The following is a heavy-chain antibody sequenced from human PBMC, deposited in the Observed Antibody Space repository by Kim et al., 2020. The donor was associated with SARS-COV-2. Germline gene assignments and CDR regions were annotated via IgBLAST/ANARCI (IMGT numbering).Heavy chain of an antibody. D-gene: IGHD2-8*02. Sequence: SVKVSCKASGGTFSSYAISWVRQAPGQGLEWMGGIIPIFGTANYAQKFQGRVTITADESTSTAYMELSSLRSEDTAVYYCARGPLYRWYIDYWGQGTLVTVSS. CDR2: IIPIFGTA. V-gene: IGHV1-69*13. J-gene: IGHJ4*02. CDR3: ARGPLYRWYIDY. CDR1: GGTFSSYA.